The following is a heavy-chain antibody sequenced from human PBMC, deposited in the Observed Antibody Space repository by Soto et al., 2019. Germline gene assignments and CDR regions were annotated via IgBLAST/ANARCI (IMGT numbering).Heavy chain of an antibody. CDR1: GFTSRNAS. CDR3: DTGNAGSYAY. Sequence: PGGSLRLSCLDSGFTSRNASMNWVRHAPGKGLEWVGRILSKTDGGTTDYIAPVKGRFLISRDDSKKTLYLQMNNLKTEDTGVYYCDTGNAGSYAYWAPRTLVTVSS. J-gene: IGHJ4*02. D-gene: IGHD1-26*01. CDR2: ILSKTDGGTT. V-gene: IGHV3-15*07.